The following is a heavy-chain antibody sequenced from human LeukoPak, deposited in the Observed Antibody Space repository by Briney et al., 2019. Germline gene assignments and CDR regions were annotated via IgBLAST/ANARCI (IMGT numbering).Heavy chain of an antibody. V-gene: IGHV3-21*01. CDR3: ARLGYCSGGSCATVDY. CDR1: GFTFSSYS. CDR2: ISSSSSYI. J-gene: IGHJ4*02. D-gene: IGHD2-15*01. Sequence: EGSLRLSCAASGFTFSSYSMNWVRQAPGKGLEWVSSISSSSSYIYYADSVKGRFTISRDNAKNSLYLQMNSLRAEDTAVYYCARLGYCSGGSCATVDYWGQGTLVTVSS.